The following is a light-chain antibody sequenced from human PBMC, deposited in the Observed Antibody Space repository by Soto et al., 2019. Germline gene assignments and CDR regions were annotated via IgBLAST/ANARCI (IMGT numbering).Light chain of an antibody. J-gene: IGKJ5*01. V-gene: IGKV3D-20*02. CDR1: QSLSSSY. Sequence: IVLTQYPGNLSLSPGERATLSCRASQSLSSSYLAWYQQKLGQAPRLLIYGASSRATGIPDRFSGSGSGTYFTLTISRLEPDDFAMYYCQQRSKWITFGQGTRLEI. CDR3: QQRSKWIT. CDR2: GAS.